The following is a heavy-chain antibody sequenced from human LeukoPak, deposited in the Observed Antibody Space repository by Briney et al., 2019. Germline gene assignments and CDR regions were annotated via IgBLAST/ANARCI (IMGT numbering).Heavy chain of an antibody. Sequence: KPSQTLSLTCTVSGGSISSGGYYWSWIRQPPGKGLEWIEYIYHSGSTYYNPSLKSRVTISVDRSKNQFSLKLSSVTAADTAVYYCASYYDSSGYYVGYWGQGTLVTVSS. CDR3: ASYYDSSGYYVGY. J-gene: IGHJ4*02. CDR2: IYHSGST. V-gene: IGHV4-30-2*01. D-gene: IGHD3-22*01. CDR1: GGSISSGGYY.